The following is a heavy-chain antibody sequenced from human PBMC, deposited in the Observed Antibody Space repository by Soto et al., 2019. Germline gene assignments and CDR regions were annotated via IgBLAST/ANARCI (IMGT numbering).Heavy chain of an antibody. CDR3: VSSTLGGPLPDDVLDE. CDR1: GYSFTYRY. V-gene: IGHV1-45*02. CDR2: ITVYNDDT. D-gene: IGHD3-16*01. J-gene: IGHJ3*01. Sequence: QMQLVQSGTEVKKTGSSVKISCKASGYSFTYRYLHWVRQAPGQPFEWMGWITVYNDDTKYAQRFQQRVTITRETSLTAVYMEMRTLTSEDTAMYYCVSSTLGGPLPDDVLDEWGQGTMVTVSS.